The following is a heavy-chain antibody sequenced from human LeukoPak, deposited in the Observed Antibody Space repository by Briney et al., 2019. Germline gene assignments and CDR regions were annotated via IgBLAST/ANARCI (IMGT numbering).Heavy chain of an antibody. D-gene: IGHD5-12*01. CDR1: GGSFSGYY. Sequence: SETLSLTCAVYGGSFSGYYWSWIRQPPGKGLEWIGEINHSGSTNYNPSLKSRVTISVDTSENQFSLKLSSVTAADTAVYYCVRLVGGDIDYWGQGTLVTVSS. V-gene: IGHV4-34*01. CDR2: INHSGST. J-gene: IGHJ4*02. CDR3: VRLVGGDIDY.